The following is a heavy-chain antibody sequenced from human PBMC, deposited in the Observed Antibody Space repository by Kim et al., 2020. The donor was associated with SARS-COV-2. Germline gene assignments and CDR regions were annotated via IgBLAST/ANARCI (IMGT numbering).Heavy chain of an antibody. J-gene: IGHJ4*02. CDR3: ARDVRNARGVFDY. D-gene: IGHD1-1*01. CDR1: GGTFSSYA. V-gene: IGHV1-69*04. Sequence: SVKVSCKASGGTFSSYAISWVRQAPGQGLEWMGRIIPILGIANYAQKFQGRVTITADKSTSTAYMELSSLRSEDTAVYYCARDVRNARGVFDYWGQGTLVTVSS. CDR2: IIPILGIA.